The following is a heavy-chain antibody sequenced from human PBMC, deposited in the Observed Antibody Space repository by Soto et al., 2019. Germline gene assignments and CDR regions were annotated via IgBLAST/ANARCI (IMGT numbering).Heavy chain of an antibody. Sequence: PSETLSLTCTVSGGSVSSGSYYWSWIRQPPGKGLEWIGYIYYSGSTNYNPSLKSRVTISVDTSKNQFSLKLSSVTAADTAVYYFARPSSFLQYSYDYWGQGSLVPVSS. J-gene: IGHJ4*02. V-gene: IGHV4-61*01. CDR2: IYYSGST. CDR1: GGSVSSGSYY. CDR3: ARPSSFLQYSYDY. D-gene: IGHD5-18*01.